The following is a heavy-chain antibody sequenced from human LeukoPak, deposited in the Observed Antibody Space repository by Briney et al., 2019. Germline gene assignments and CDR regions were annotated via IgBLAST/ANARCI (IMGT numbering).Heavy chain of an antibody. D-gene: IGHD6-13*01. Sequence: PSETLSLTCTVSGGSISSYYWSWLRQPPGKGLEWIGYIYYSGGTNYNPSLKSRVTISVDTSKNQFSLKLSSVTAADTAVYYCARSIAAAGTSPYYYYGMDVWGQGTTVTVSS. CDR2: IYYSGGT. CDR3: ARSIAAAGTSPYYYYGMDV. J-gene: IGHJ6*02. CDR1: GGSISSYY. V-gene: IGHV4-59*08.